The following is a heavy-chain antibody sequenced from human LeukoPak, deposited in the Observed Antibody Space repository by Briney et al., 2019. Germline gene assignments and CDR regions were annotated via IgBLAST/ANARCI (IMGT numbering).Heavy chain of an antibody. Sequence: PGGSLRLSCAASGFTFSSYWMSWVRQAPGKGLEWVANIKQDGSEKYYVDSVKGRFTISRDNAKNSLYLQMNSLRAEDTAVYYCARVASGYDSPHDAFDIWGQGTMVTVSS. J-gene: IGHJ3*02. V-gene: IGHV3-7*01. CDR1: GFTFSSYW. D-gene: IGHD5-12*01. CDR3: ARVASGYDSPHDAFDI. CDR2: IKQDGSEK.